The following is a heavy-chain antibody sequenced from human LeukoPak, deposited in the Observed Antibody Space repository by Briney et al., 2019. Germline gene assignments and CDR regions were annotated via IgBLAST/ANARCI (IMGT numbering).Heavy chain of an antibody. D-gene: IGHD3-10*01. V-gene: IGHV1-8*01. CDR2: MNPNSGNT. CDR1: GYTFTSYD. Sequence: GASVKVSCKASGYTFTSYDINWVRQATGQGREWMGWMNPNSGNTGYAQKFQGRVTITRNTSISTAYMELSSLRSEGTAVYYCARSKAMVRGVNRGNWFDPWGQGTLVTVSS. J-gene: IGHJ5*02. CDR3: ARSKAMVRGVNRGNWFDP.